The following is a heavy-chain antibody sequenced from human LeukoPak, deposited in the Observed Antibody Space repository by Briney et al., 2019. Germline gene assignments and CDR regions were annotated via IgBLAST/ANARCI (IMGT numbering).Heavy chain of an antibody. CDR2: IYSGGGT. CDR1: GFTVSSNY. J-gene: IGHJ6*03. Sequence: GGSLRLSCAASGFTVSSNYMSWIRQAPGKGLEWVSVIYSGGGTYYADSVKGRFTISRDNSKNTLYLQMNSLRAEDTAVYYCARMSHYYYYYMDVWGKGTTVTVSS. V-gene: IGHV3-53*01. CDR3: ARMSHYYYYYMDV.